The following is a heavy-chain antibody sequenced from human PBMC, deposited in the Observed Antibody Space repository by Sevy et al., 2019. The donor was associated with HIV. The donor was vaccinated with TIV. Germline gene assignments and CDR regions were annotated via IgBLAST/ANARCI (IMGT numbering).Heavy chain of an antibody. Sequence: GGSLRLSCVVSGFTFSSYAMSWVRQAPGKGLEWVSGTSASGGSTYYADSVKGRFAISRDNSKNTLCLQMNSLRAEDTAVYYCAKDRVWELGDAFDIWGQGTMVTVSS. CDR2: TSASGGST. CDR1: GFTFSSYA. CDR3: AKDRVWELGDAFDI. D-gene: IGHD1-26*01. V-gene: IGHV3-23*01. J-gene: IGHJ3*02.